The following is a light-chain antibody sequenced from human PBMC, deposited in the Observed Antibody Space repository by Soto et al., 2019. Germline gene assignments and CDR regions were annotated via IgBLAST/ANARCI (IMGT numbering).Light chain of an antibody. V-gene: IGKV3-20*01. Sequence: IVLTQSPGTLSLSPGDRATLSCRASQSVNSNYLTWYQQRPGQPPRLLIYSASSRATGIPDRFSGSGSGTDFTLTISSLEPEDFAVYYCQQYGYSSSYTFGQGTKLEIK. CDR1: QSVNSNY. J-gene: IGKJ2*01. CDR3: QQYGYSSSYT. CDR2: SAS.